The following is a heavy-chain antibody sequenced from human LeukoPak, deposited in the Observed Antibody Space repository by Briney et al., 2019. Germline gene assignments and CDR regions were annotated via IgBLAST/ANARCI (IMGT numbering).Heavy chain of an antibody. CDR1: GFTFSRYD. V-gene: IGHV3-13*01. CDR2: IGTAGDT. Sequence: AGGSLRLSCAASGFTFSRYDMHWVRQATGKGLEWVSGIGTAGDTYYAGSVKGRFTISRENAENSLYLQMNGLTAGDTAVYYCAGAGSETQWRAFDFWGQGALVTVFS. CDR3: AGAGSETQWRAFDF. D-gene: IGHD6-19*01. J-gene: IGHJ4*02.